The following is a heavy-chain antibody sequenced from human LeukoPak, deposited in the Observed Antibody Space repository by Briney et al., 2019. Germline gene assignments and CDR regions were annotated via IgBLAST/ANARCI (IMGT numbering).Heavy chain of an antibody. D-gene: IGHD1-26*01. J-gene: IGHJ4*02. Sequence: GGSLRLSCAASGFTVSSNYMSWVRQAPGKGLEWVSAISGSGGSTYYADSVKGRFTISRDNSKNTLYLQMNSLRAEDTAVYYCAKVGGEWELRTYYFDYWGQGTLVTVSS. CDR3: AKVGGEWELRTYYFDY. CDR2: ISGSGGST. CDR1: GFTVSSNY. V-gene: IGHV3-23*01.